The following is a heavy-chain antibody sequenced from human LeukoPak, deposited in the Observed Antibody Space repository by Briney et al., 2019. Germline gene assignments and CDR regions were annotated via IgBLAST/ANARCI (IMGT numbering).Heavy chain of an antibody. J-gene: IGHJ4*01. Sequence: GRSLRLSCAASGFTFSSYAMHWVRQAPGKGLEWVAVISYDGSNKYYADSVKGRFTISRDNSKNTLYLQMNSLRAEDTAVYYCATLLESGSFYKPFDFWGHGTLVIVSS. V-gene: IGHV3-30*04. CDR3: ATLLESGSFYKPFDF. CDR2: ISYDGSNK. CDR1: GFTFSSYA. D-gene: IGHD3-10*01.